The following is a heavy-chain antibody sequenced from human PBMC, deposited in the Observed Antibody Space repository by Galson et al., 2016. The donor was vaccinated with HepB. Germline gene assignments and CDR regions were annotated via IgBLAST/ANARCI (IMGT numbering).Heavy chain of an antibody. Sequence: SLRLSCAGSGFTFSNYALSWVRQAPGKGLEWVSLISATGGSTLYADSVQGRFTISRDNSKNTVTLQMKSLRAEDTAVYFCAKDAGGAIMFDSWGHGTLVTVSS. CDR2: ISATGGST. V-gene: IGHV3-23*01. J-gene: IGHJ5*01. CDR3: AKDAGGAIMFDS. D-gene: IGHD2-8*02. CDR1: GFTFSNYA.